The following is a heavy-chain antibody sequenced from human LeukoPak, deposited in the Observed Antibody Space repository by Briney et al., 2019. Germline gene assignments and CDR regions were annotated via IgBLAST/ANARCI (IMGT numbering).Heavy chain of an antibody. CDR2: IYPGDSDT. D-gene: IGHD2-2*01. Sequence: GGSLKISCKGSGYSFTSYWIGWVRQMPGKGLEWMGIIYPGDSDTRYSPSFQGQVTISADKSISTAYLQWSSLKASDTAMYYCARQIDFCSSTSCYPDYFDYWGQGTLVTVSS. CDR3: ARQIDFCSSTSCYPDYFDY. V-gene: IGHV5-51*01. J-gene: IGHJ4*02. CDR1: GYSFTSYW.